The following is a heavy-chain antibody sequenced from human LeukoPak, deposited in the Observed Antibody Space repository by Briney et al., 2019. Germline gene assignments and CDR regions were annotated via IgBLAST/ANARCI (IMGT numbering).Heavy chain of an antibody. CDR3: ARGDTDILFDY. Sequence: SETLSLTCTVSGGSISSGSYYWSWIRQPAGKGLEWIGRIYTSGSTNYNPSLKSRVTISVDTSKNQFSLKLSSVTAADTAVYYCARGDTDILFDYWGQGTLVTVSS. CDR1: GGSISSGSYY. D-gene: IGHD5-18*01. CDR2: IYTSGST. J-gene: IGHJ4*02. V-gene: IGHV4-61*02.